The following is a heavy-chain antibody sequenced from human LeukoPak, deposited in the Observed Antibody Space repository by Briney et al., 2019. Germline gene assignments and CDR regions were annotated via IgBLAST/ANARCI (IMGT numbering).Heavy chain of an antibody. V-gene: IGHV5-51*01. CDR2: IYPGDSDT. CDR3: ARQNDYGNNFRGLDPFDL. J-gene: IGHJ3*01. D-gene: IGHD4-17*01. CDR1: GYSFFRYW. Sequence: GESLKISCQASGYSFFRYWIGWVRQVPGKGLEWMGIIYPGDSDTKYSPSFQGQVTISADRSVSTVYLQWSSLKASDTAMYYCARQNDYGNNFRGLDPFDLWGQGTMVTVSS.